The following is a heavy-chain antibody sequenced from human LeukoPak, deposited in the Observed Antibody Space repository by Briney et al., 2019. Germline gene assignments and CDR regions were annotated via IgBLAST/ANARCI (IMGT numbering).Heavy chain of an antibody. CDR1: GFTFSSYG. Sequence: GGSLRLSCAASGFTFSSYGMHWVRQAPGKGLEWVAVISYDGSNKYYADSVKGRFTISRDNSKNTLYLQMNSLRAEDTAVYYCAKGFDWFSDYWGQGTLVTVSS. D-gene: IGHD3-9*01. J-gene: IGHJ4*02. V-gene: IGHV3-30*18. CDR3: AKGFDWFSDY. CDR2: ISYDGSNK.